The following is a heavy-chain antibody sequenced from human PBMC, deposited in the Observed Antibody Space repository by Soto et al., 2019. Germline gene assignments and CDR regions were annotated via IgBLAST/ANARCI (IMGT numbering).Heavy chain of an antibody. CDR1: GYSFTSYW. CDR3: AMSGYYSFSAYYYGMDV. Sequence: KISCKGSGYSFTSYWISWVRQMPGKGLEWMGRIDPSDSYTNYSPSFQGHVTISADKSISTAYLQWSSLKASDTAMYFCAMSGYYSFSAYYYGMDVWGQGTTVTVSS. V-gene: IGHV5-10-1*01. J-gene: IGHJ6*02. D-gene: IGHD3-22*01. CDR2: IDPSDSYT.